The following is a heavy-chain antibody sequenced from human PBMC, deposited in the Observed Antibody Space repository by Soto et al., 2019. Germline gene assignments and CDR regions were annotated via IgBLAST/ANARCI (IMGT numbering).Heavy chain of an antibody. CDR2: IYYSGST. CDR3: ARHQENYYDSSGYYYGGAGLIIDY. J-gene: IGHJ4*02. V-gene: IGHV4-39*01. Sequence: SETLSLTCTVSGGSISSSSYYWGWIRQPPGKGLEWIGSIYYSGSTYYNPSLKSRVTISVDTSKNQFSLKLSSVTAADTAVYYCARHQENYYDSSGYYYGGAGLIIDYWGQGTLVTVSS. CDR1: GGSISSSSYY. D-gene: IGHD3-22*01.